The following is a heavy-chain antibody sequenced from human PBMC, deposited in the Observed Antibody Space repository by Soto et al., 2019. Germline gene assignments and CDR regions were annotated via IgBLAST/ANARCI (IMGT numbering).Heavy chain of an antibody. CDR2: ITGSGDST. CDR3: AKGSANASPYYFDF. CDR1: GFTFRGYA. V-gene: IGHV3-23*01. J-gene: IGHJ4*02. Sequence: PGGSLRLSCEGSGFTFRGYAMSWVRQAPGKGLEWVTAITGSGDSTYHADSVKGRFTISRDNSKNTLYLQMNSLRAEDTAVYYCAKGSANASPYYFDFWGPGTLVTVSS. D-gene: IGHD3-16*01.